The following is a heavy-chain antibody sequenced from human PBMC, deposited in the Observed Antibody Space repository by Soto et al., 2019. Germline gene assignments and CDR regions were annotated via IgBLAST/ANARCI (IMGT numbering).Heavy chain of an antibody. V-gene: IGHV3-9*01. CDR3: GLSQDRGGRTTFIY. Sequence: PGGSLRPSCAVSGFTFDDNAMHWVRHAPEEGLEWVSGINWKSDIGYADSVKGRFTISRDNAEASLYLHMNSLSAEDTALYYCGLSQDRGGRTTFIYWGQGTQVTVSS. J-gene: IGHJ4*02. D-gene: IGHD3-16*01. CDR2: INWKSDI. CDR1: GFTFDDNA.